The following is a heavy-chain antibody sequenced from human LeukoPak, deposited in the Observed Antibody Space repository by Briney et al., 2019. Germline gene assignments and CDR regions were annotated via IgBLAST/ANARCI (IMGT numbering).Heavy chain of an antibody. CDR3: ARGGEYSSSWYGNLNY. CDR1: GFTSGDYY. V-gene: IGHV3-11*01. Sequence: GGSLRLSCAASGFTSGDYYMSWIGRAPGKGLEWFSYISSSGSTIYYADSVKGRFTISRDNAKNSLYLQMNSLRAEDTAVYYCARGGEYSSSWYGNLNYWGQGTLVTVSS. J-gene: IGHJ4*02. CDR2: ISSSGSTI. D-gene: IGHD6-13*01.